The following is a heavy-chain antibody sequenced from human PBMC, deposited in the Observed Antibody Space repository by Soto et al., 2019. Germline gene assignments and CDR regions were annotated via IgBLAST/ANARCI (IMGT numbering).Heavy chain of an antibody. D-gene: IGHD2-2*01. CDR3: ARSSTSANYFDY. CDR2: IYYSDST. Sequence: SETLSLTCSVSGASISSYYYTWIRQTPGKGLEWIGYIYYSDSTNYNPSLKSRVIISVDTSKNQFSLKLNSMTAADTAVYYCARSSTSANYFDYWGQGALVTVSS. CDR1: GASISSYY. J-gene: IGHJ4*02. V-gene: IGHV4-59*01.